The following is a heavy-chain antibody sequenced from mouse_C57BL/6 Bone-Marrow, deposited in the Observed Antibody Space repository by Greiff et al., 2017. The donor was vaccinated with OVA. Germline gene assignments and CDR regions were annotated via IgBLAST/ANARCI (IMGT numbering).Heavy chain of an antibody. CDR3: AREGIITTVVAGDWYFDV. Sequence: EVQLVESGGGLVKPGGSLKLSCAASGFTFSSYAMSWARQTPEKRLEWVATISDGGSYTYYPDNVKGRFTISRDNAKNNLYLQMSHLKSEDTAMYYCAREGIITTVVAGDWYFDVWGTGTTVTVSS. CDR2: ISDGGSYT. D-gene: IGHD1-1*01. V-gene: IGHV5-4*01. J-gene: IGHJ1*03. CDR1: GFTFSSYA.